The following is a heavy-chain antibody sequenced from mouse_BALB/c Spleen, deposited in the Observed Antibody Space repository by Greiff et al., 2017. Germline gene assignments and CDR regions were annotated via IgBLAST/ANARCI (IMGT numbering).Heavy chain of an antibody. CDR1: GYSITSDYA. V-gene: IGHV3-2*02. J-gene: IGHJ4*01. CDR2: ISYSGST. D-gene: IGHD2-14*01. CDR3: ARAGYDGTGYAMDY. Sequence: EVKLVESGPGLVKPSQSLSLTCTVTGYSITSDYAWNWIRQFPGNKLEWMGYISYSGSTSYNPSLKSRISITRDTSKNQFFLQLNSVTTEDTATYYCARAGYDGTGYAMDYWGQGTSVTVSS.